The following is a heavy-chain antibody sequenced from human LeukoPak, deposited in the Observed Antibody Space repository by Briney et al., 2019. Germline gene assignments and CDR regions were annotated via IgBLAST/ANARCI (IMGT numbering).Heavy chain of an antibody. CDR3: ARDRGSYDN. V-gene: IGHV4-31*03. CDR2: IYSSGST. D-gene: IGHD1-26*01. J-gene: IGHJ4*02. CDR1: GGSISSGGYY. Sequence: SQTLSLTCNVSGGSISSGGYYWSWIRQHPGKVLEWIGYIYSSGSTHHTPSLWSRVTISRDTSKNRFSLTLSSVTVADTAVYYCARDRGSYDNWGQGTLVTVSS.